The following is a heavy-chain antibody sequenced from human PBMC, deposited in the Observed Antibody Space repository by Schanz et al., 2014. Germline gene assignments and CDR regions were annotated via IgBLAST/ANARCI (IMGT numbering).Heavy chain of an antibody. CDR3: ARQGIGYQHGRYYYYMDV. V-gene: IGHV4-30-2*01. D-gene: IGHD2-2*01. J-gene: IGHJ6*03. Sequence: QVQLQESGPGLVKPSQTLSLTCGVSGGSISSGGSSWNWIRLPPGKGLEWIGYIYHSGSTYYNPSLKSRVTISVDRSKNQFALILNSVTAADTAVYYCARQGIGYQHGRYYYYMDVWGRGTTVTVSS. CDR1: GGSISSGGSS. CDR2: IYHSGST.